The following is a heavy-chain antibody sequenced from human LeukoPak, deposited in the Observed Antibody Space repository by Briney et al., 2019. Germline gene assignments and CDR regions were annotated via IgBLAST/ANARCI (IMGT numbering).Heavy chain of an antibody. D-gene: IGHD3/OR15-3a*01. V-gene: IGHV4-39*01. J-gene: IGHJ4*02. CDR3: ARQTGSGLFILP. CDR2: IYYTGNT. Sequence: SETLSPTCTVSGVSISSSYSYWGSIRQPPGMGLEWIGSIYYTGNTYYNASLKSQVSISIDTSKNQFSLKPTSVTAADTAVYYCARQTGSGLFILPGGQGTLVTVSS. CDR1: GVSISSSYSY.